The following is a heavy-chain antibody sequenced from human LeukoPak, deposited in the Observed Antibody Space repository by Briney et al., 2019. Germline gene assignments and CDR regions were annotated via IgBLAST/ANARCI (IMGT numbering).Heavy chain of an antibody. J-gene: IGHJ4*02. D-gene: IGHD3-10*01. V-gene: IGHV3-21*01. CDR2: ITSSSSYL. Sequence: GRALRLSCAAPGFTFSSYSMNWVGQAPGKGLEWVSSITSSSSYLSYAESVKGQFTMSRVKATKLLYLQINSLRAEDTAVYYCASAPRGYWGQGPGVSVSS. CDR1: GFTFSSYS. CDR3: ASAPRGY.